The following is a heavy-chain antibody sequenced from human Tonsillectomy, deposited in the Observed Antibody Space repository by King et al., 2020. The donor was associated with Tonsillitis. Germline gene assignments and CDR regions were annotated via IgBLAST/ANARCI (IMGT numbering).Heavy chain of an antibody. Sequence: VQLVESGGGLVQPGGSLRLSCAASGFTFSSNSMNWVRQAPGKGLECVSYISTSSSTIYYADSVKGRFTISRDNAKNSLYLQMNSRRDEDTAVYYCARGGCDYWGQGTLVTVSS. J-gene: IGHJ4*02. CDR3: ARGGCDY. CDR2: ISTSSSTI. CDR1: GFTFSSNS. V-gene: IGHV3-48*02.